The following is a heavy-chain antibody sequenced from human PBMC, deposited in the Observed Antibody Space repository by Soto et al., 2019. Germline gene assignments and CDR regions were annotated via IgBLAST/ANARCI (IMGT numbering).Heavy chain of an antibody. Sequence: SCPTLVNPTHTLTLTCTFSGFSLSTSGMCVSWIRQPPGKALEWLALIDWDDDKYYSTSLKTRLTISKDTSKNQVVLTMTNMDPVDTATYYCARIFRGYSGYDSERTFDYWGQGTLVTVSS. CDR3: ARIFRGYSGYDSERTFDY. CDR2: IDWDDDK. J-gene: IGHJ4*02. D-gene: IGHD5-12*01. V-gene: IGHV2-70*01. CDR1: GFSLSTSGMC.